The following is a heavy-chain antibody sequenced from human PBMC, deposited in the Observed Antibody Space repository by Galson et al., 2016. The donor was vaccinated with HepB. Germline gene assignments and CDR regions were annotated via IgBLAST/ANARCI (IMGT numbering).Heavy chain of an antibody. CDR1: GFIVSSTY. J-gene: IGHJ4*02. CDR2: IFSGGTT. D-gene: IGHD6-25*01. CDR3: ARDSGYNEHGGFDN. V-gene: IGHV3-66*02. Sequence: SLRLSCAASGFIVSSTYMSWVRQAPGKGLESVSVIFSGGTTFHADSVMGRFTISRDNSRNTLFLQMSSLRVEDTAVYYCARDSGYNEHGGFDNWGQGTLVTVSS.